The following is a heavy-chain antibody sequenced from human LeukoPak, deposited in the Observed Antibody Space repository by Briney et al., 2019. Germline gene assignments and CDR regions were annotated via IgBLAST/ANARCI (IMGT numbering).Heavy chain of an antibody. CDR3: AKGPRASGWTYFDY. CDR1: GFTFSSYA. CDR2: ISGRGGSA. J-gene: IGHJ4*02. D-gene: IGHD6-19*01. V-gene: IGHV3-23*01. Sequence: PGGSLRLSCAASGFTFSSYAMSWVRQAPGMGLEWVSVISGRGGSAYSAESVKGRFTISRDNSKNTLYLQMNSLRVEDTAVYYCAKGPRASGWTYFDYWGQGTLVTVSS.